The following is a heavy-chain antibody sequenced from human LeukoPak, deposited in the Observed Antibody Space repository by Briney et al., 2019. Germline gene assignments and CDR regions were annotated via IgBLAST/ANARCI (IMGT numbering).Heavy chain of an antibody. CDR3: ARGSGWYFY. V-gene: IGHV4-59*01. CDR2: ISNSGST. Sequence: PSETLSLTCTVSGGSISSYYWTWIRQPPGKGLEWIGFISNSGSTNYNPSLKSRVTISVDTSKNQISLKLNSVTAADTAVYSCARGSGWYFYWGQGTLVTVSS. D-gene: IGHD6-19*01. J-gene: IGHJ4*02. CDR1: GGSISSYY.